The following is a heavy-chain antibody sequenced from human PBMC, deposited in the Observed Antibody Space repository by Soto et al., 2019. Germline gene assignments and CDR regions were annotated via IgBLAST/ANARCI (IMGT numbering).Heavy chain of an antibody. CDR2: ISYDGSNK. V-gene: IGHV3-30*18. J-gene: IGHJ4*02. D-gene: IGHD6-19*01. CDR1: GFTFSSYG. CDR3: AKDQGSGLGAAFDY. Sequence: GGSLRLSCAASGFTFSSYGMHWVRQAPGKGLEWVAVISYDGSNKYYADSVKGRFTISRDNSKNTLYLQMNSLRAEDTAVYYCAKDQGSGLGAAFDYWGQGTLVTVSS.